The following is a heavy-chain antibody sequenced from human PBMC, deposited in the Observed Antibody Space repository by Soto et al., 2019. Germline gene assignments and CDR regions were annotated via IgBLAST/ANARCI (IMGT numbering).Heavy chain of an antibody. CDR3: ARGSIAVAGTEFDY. V-gene: IGHV1-18*04. J-gene: IGHJ4*02. D-gene: IGHD6-19*01. CDR2: ISAYNGNT. CDR1: GYSFTSYG. Sequence: XSVKVSCKASGYSFTSYGISWVRQAPGQGLEWMGWISAYNGNTNYAQKLQGRVTMTTDTSTSTAYMELRSLRSDDTAVYYCARGSIAVAGTEFDYWGQGTLVTVSS.